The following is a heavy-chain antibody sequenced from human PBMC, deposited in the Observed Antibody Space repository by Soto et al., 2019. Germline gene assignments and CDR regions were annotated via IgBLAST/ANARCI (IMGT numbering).Heavy chain of an antibody. CDR1: GGSISSYY. V-gene: IGHV4-59*01. D-gene: IGHD3-9*01. J-gene: IGHJ3*02. CDR2: IYYSGST. CDR3: ARVVILTGFYAFDI. Sequence: SETLSLTCTVSGGSISSYYWSWIRQPPGKGLEWIGYIYYSGSTNYNPSLKSRVTISVDTSKNQFSLKLSSVTAADTAVYYCARVVILTGFYAFDIWGQGTMVTVSS.